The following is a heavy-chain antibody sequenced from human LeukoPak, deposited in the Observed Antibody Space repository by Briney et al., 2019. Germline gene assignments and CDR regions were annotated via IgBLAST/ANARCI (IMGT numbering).Heavy chain of an antibody. CDR3: ARLGWWDFWSGYNFDY. CDR2: IYYSGST. D-gene: IGHD3-3*01. J-gene: IGHJ4*02. Sequence: SETLSLTCTVSGRSISSYYWSWIRQPPGKGLEWIGYIYYSGSTNYNPSLKSRVTISVDTSKNQFSLKLSSVTAAVTAVYYCARLGWWDFWSGYNFDYWGQGTLVTVSS. V-gene: IGHV4-59*08. CDR1: GRSISSYY.